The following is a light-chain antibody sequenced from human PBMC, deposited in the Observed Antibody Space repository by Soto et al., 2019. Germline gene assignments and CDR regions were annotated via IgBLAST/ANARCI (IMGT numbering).Light chain of an antibody. CDR1: QSVSNN. Sequence: EIVMTQSPATLSVSPGERATLSCRASQSVSNNLAWYQQKPGQAPRLLIHGASTRATGIPARFSGSGSGTEFTLTISSLQSEDFAVYYCQQYNNWPRTFGHGTKV. CDR3: QQYNNWPRT. J-gene: IGKJ1*01. CDR2: GAS. V-gene: IGKV3-15*01.